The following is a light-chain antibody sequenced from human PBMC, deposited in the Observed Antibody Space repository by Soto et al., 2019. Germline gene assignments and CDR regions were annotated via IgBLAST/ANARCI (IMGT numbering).Light chain of an antibody. Sequence: QSALTQPRSVSGSPRQSVTISCTGTSSDVGAYNYVSWYQHHPGKAPKLMIYDVTKRPSGVPDRFSGSKSGNTASLTISGLQAEDEADYYCCSYAGSYTSYVFGPGTKLTVL. CDR2: DVT. CDR3: CSYAGSYTSYV. CDR1: SSDVGAYNY. J-gene: IGLJ1*01. V-gene: IGLV2-11*01.